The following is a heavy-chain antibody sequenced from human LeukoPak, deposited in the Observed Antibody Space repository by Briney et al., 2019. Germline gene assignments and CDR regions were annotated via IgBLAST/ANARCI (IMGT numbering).Heavy chain of an antibody. V-gene: IGHV4-4*02. CDR1: GGSISSSNW. D-gene: IGHD5-18*01. J-gene: IGHJ6*02. CDR3: ARAAVVLYYYYGMDV. Sequence: SGTLSLTCAVSGGSISSSNWWSWVRQPPGKGLEWIGEIYHSGSTNYNPSLKSRVTISVDTSKNQFSLKLSSVTAADTAVYYCARAAVVLYYYYGMDVWGQGTTVAVSS. CDR2: IYHSGST.